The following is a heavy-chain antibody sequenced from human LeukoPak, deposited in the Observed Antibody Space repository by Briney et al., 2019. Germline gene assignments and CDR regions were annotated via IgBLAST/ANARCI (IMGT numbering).Heavy chain of an antibody. J-gene: IGHJ4*02. CDR3: AKGGLLPAHVGPIDC. D-gene: IGHD1-26*01. Sequence: GGSLRLSCAASGFTFTECAMSWVRQAPGKGLEWVSSGSGSSTYYADSVKGRFTISRDNSKNTLHLQMNSLRAEDTAVYYCAKGGLLPAHVGPIDCWGQGTLVAVSS. CDR2: GSGSST. CDR1: GFTFTECA. V-gene: IGHV3-23*01.